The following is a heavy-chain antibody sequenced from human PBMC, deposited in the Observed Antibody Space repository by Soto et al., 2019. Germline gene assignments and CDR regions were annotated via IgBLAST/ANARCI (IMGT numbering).Heavy chain of an antibody. CDR2: IYYTGSA. V-gene: IGHV4-31*03. Sequence: LSLTCTVAGGSSSSGGYYWSWIRQHPGKGLEWIGYIYYTGSAYYHPSLKSRLTISVDTSNKQLSLKLSSVTAEDTAVYYCAREAYYYDSSGYFSKYFDSWGQGTLVTVSS. CDR3: AREAYYYDSSGYFSKYFDS. CDR1: GGSSSSGGYY. J-gene: IGHJ4*02. D-gene: IGHD3-22*01.